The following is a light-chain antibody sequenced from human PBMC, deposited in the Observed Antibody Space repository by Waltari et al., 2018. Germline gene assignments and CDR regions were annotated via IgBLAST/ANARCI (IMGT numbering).Light chain of an antibody. CDR1: QSILYSSNNKNY. CDR2: WAS. J-gene: IGKJ1*01. Sequence: DIVMTQSPDSLAVSLGERATINCKSSQSILYSSNNKNYLTWYQQKPGQPPKVLIYWASTRESGVPDRVSGSGSGTTFTLTISSLQAEDVAVYYCQQYYSAPRTFGQGTKVEIK. V-gene: IGKV4-1*01. CDR3: QQYYSAPRT.